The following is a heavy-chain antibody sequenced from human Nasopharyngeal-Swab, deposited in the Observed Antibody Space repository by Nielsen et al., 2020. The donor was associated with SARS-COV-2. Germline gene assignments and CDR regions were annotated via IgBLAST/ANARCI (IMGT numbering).Heavy chain of an antibody. Sequence: SETLSRTCTVSGGSISSGSYYWSWIRQPAGKGLEWIGRIYTSGSTNYNPSLKSRVTISVDTSKNQFSLKLRSVTAADTAVYYCARGVGEDKTYYFDYWGQGTLVTVSS. J-gene: IGHJ4*02. D-gene: IGHD3-10*01. CDR1: GGSISSGSYY. CDR2: IYTSGST. V-gene: IGHV4-61*02. CDR3: ARGVGEDKTYYFDY.